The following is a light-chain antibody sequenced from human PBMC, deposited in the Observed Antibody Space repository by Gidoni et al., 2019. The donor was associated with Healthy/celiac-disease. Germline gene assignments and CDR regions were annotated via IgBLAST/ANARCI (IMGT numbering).Light chain of an antibody. V-gene: IGKV1-39*01. Sequence: DIQMTQSPSSLSASVGDRVTITCRASQSIRSYLNWYQQKPGKAPKLLIYAASSLQSGVPSRFSGSGSGTDFTLTISSLQPEDFATYYCQQSYSTPYTFXHXTKLEIK. CDR1: QSIRSY. CDR3: QQSYSTPYT. J-gene: IGKJ2*01. CDR2: AAS.